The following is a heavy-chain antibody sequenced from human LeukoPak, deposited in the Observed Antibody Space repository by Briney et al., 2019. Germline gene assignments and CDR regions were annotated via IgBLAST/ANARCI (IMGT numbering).Heavy chain of an antibody. D-gene: IGHD4-17*01. CDR2: IYYSGST. CDR1: GGSINSYY. Sequence: SETLSLTCTVSGGSINSYYWSWIRQPPGKGLEWIGYIYYSGSTNYNPSLKSRVTISVDTSKNQFSLKLSSVTAADTAVYYCARAPDYGDYLGAFDIWGQGTMVTVSS. J-gene: IGHJ3*02. V-gene: IGHV4-59*01. CDR3: ARAPDYGDYLGAFDI.